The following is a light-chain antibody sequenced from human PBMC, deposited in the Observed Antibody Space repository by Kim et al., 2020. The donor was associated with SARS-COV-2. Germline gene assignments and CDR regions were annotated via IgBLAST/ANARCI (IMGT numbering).Light chain of an antibody. CDR2: GAS. J-gene: IGKJ1*01. CDR1: QVINNY. Sequence: ASGGDRVTITCRASQVINNYLAWYQQKPGKAPTVLIYGASTLHSGVPSRFSGSGSGTDFTLTISSLQPEDVGTYYCQKYDRAPWTFGHGTKVDIK. V-gene: IGKV1-27*01. CDR3: QKYDRAPWT.